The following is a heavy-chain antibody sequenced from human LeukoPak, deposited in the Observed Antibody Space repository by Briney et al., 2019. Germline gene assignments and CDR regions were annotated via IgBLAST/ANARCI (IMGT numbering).Heavy chain of an antibody. J-gene: IGHJ3*02. V-gene: IGHV4-34*01. CDR2: INHSGST. Sequence: SETLSLTCAVYGGSFSCYYWSWIRQPPGKGLEWIGEINHSGSTNYNPSLKSRVTISVDTSKNQFSLKLSSVTAADTAVYYCARMPYSYGLDIWGQGTMVTVSS. CDR1: GGSFSCYY. CDR3: ARMPYSYGLDI. D-gene: IGHD5-18*01.